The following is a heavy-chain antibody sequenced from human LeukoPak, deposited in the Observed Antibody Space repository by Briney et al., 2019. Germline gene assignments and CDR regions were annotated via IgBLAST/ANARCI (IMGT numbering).Heavy chain of an antibody. V-gene: IGHV4-30-4*01. D-gene: IGHD2-21*01. CDR2: IFYTGST. CDR1: GGSISSGDYY. CDR3: ASFYQAYYFDY. J-gene: IGHJ4*02. Sequence: SQTLSLTCTVSGGSISSGDYYWSWIRQPPGKGLEWIGYIFYTGSTYYNPSLKSRVTISVDTSKNQFSLKLSSVTAADTAVYFCASFYQAYYFDYWGQGTLVTVSS.